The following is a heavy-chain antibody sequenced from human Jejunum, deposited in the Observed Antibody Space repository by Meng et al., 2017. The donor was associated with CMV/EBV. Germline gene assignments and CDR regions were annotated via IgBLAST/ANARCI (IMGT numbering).Heavy chain of an antibody. CDR2: MSYSGPS. Sequence: SGASISGSAYYWGWIRQPPGKGPEWIGGMSYSGPSYYNPSLKSRVTISVDTSKNHFSLKVTSVTAADTAVYYCATYSGSSGAMDVWGQGTTVTVSS. CDR3: ATYSGSSGAMDV. V-gene: IGHV4-39*07. CDR1: GASISGSAYY. D-gene: IGHD6-6*01. J-gene: IGHJ6*02.